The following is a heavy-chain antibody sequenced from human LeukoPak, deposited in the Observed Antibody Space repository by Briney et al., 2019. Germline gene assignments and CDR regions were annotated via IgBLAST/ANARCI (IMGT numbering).Heavy chain of an antibody. CDR1: GGSISSYY. D-gene: IGHD6-6*01. CDR2: IYYSGST. Sequence: SETLSLTCTVSGGSISSYYWSWIRQPPGKGLEWIGYIYYSGSTNYNPSLKSRVTISVDTSKNQFSLKLSSVTAADTAVYYCARGRRYSSSAPSFDYWGQGTLVTVSS. V-gene: IGHV4-59*12. J-gene: IGHJ4*02. CDR3: ARGRRYSSSAPSFDY.